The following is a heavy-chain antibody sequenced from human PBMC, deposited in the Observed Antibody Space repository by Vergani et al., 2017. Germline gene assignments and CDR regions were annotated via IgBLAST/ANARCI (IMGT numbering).Heavy chain of an antibody. CDR3: ASPTPNGNFLY. V-gene: IGHV1-69*02. Sequence: QVQLVQSGAEVKKPGSSVKVSCKASGGTFSSYTISWVRQAPGQGLEWMGRIIPILGIANYAQKFQGRVTITADKSTSTAYMELSSLRSEDTAVYYCASPTPNGNFLYWGQGTLVTVSS. J-gene: IGHJ4*02. D-gene: IGHD3-16*01. CDR2: IIPILGIA. CDR1: GGTFSSYT.